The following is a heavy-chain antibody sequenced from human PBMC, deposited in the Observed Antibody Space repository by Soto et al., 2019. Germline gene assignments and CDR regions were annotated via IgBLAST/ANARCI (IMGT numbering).Heavy chain of an antibody. CDR1: GGSIIDYH. CDR3: ARAGRRLLHYFDY. CDR2: IYYNGVT. J-gene: IGHJ4*02. V-gene: IGHV4-59*08. D-gene: IGHD2-21*02. Sequence: PSETLSLTCTVSGGSIIDYHWNWIRQPPGKGLEWIGYIYYNGVTNYNSSLKSRVTISVDTSKNQFSLKLSSVTAADTAVYYCARAGRRLLHYFDYWGQGTLVTVSS.